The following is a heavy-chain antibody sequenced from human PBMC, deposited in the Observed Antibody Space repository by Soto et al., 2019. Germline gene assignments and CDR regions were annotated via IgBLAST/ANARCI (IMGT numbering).Heavy chain of an antibody. CDR3: ARAIATAGTYRAFDV. Sequence: ASVKVSCKASGYTLTGYYMHWVRQAPVEGLEWMGWINPNNGGTNYAQKLQGRVTMTSDTSVSTAYMELRSLRSDDTAVYYCARAIATAGTYRAFDVWGKGXMVTVS. J-gene: IGHJ3*01. D-gene: IGHD6-13*01. V-gene: IGHV1-2*02. CDR1: GYTLTGYY. CDR2: INPNNGGT.